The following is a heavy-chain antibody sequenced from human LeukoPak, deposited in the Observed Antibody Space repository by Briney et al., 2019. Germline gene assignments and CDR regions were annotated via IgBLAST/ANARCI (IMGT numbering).Heavy chain of an antibody. CDR3: ARGAVERAVWSDY. Sequence: ASVKVSCKASGYSFTSYDINWVRQATGQGLEWMGWMNPNSGNTGYAQKFQGRVTMTRNTSISTAYVELSSLRSEDTAVYYCARGAVERAVWSDYWGQGTLVTVSS. D-gene: IGHD3-3*01. CDR1: GYSFTSYD. J-gene: IGHJ4*02. CDR2: MNPNSGNT. V-gene: IGHV1-8*01.